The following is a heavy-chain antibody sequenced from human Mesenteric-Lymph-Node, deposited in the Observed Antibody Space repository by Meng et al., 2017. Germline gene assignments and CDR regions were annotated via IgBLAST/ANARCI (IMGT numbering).Heavy chain of an antibody. D-gene: IGHD3-22*01. CDR1: GFTFSNAW. Sequence: GESLKISCAASGFTFSNAWMSWVRQAPGKGLEWVSVIYSGGSTYYADSVKGRFTISRDNSRNTLYLQMNRLRADDTAVYYCVREQYESRGHWGQGTLVTVSS. CDR3: VREQYESRGH. J-gene: IGHJ4*02. V-gene: IGHV3-53*01. CDR2: IYSGGST.